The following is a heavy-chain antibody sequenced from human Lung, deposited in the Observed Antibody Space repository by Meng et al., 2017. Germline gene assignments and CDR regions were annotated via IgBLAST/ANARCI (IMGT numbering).Heavy chain of an antibody. D-gene: IGHD4-11*01. Sequence: VQLNQWGAGLWKPAETLSLPGVVSGGSFSEYYWSWIRQPPGKGLEWIGEINHSGSTNYNPSLESRATISVDTSQNNLSLKLSSVTAADSAVYYCARGPTTMAHDFDYWGQGTLVTVSS. CDR2: INHSGST. CDR3: ARGPTTMAHDFDY. V-gene: IGHV4-34*01. CDR1: GGSFSEYY. J-gene: IGHJ4*02.